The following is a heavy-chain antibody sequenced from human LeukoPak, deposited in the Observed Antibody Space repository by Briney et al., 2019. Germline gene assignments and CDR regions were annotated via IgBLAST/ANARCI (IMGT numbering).Heavy chain of an antibody. V-gene: IGHV3-53*01. CDR3: AKDGFHGGEADY. J-gene: IGHJ4*02. CDR2: IYSGGNT. Sequence: PGGSLRLSCTASGFIVSSNYMSWVRQAPGKGLEWVSLIYSGGNTYYADSVKGRFSISRDTSKNTLYLQMNSLRAEDTAVYYCAKDGFHGGEADYWGQGTLVTVSS. CDR1: GFIVSSNY.